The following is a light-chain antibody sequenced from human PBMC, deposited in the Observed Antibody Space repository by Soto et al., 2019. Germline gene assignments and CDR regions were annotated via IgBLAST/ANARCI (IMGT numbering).Light chain of an antibody. V-gene: IGKV3-15*01. CDR1: QSVSSN. CDR3: QQYNNWLT. J-gene: IGKJ4*01. CDR2: GAS. Sequence: ELVMTHSPATLSVSPGERATLSCRASQSVSSNLAWYQQKPGQAPRLLIYGASTRATGIPARFSGSGSGTEFTLTISSLQSEDFAVYYCQQYNNWLTFGGGTKVDIK.